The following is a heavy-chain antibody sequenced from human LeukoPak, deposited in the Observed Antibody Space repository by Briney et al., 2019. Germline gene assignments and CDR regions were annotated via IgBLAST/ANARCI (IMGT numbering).Heavy chain of an antibody. CDR1: GFTFSSYG. V-gene: IGHV3-30*18. Sequence: EGSLRLSCAASGFTFSSYGMHWVRQAPGKGLEWVAVISYDGSNKYYADSVKGRFTISRDNSKNTLYLQMNSLRAEDTAVYYCAKSYDSSGYYNPHFDYWGQGTLVTVSS. CDR2: ISYDGSNK. D-gene: IGHD3-22*01. CDR3: AKSYDSSGYYNPHFDY. J-gene: IGHJ4*02.